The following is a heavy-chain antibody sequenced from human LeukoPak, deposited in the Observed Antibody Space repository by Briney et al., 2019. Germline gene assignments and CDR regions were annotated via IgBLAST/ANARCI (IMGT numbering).Heavy chain of an antibody. V-gene: IGHV4-59*01. CDR3: ARDIAVAGIGWFDP. CDR2: IYYSGST. CDR1: GGSISSYY. D-gene: IGHD6-19*01. Sequence: PSETLSLTCTVCGGSISSYYWSWIRQPPGKGLEWIGYIYYSGSTNYNPSLKSRVTISVDTSKNQFSLKLSSVTAADTAVYYCARDIAVAGIGWFDPWGQGTLVTVSS. J-gene: IGHJ5*02.